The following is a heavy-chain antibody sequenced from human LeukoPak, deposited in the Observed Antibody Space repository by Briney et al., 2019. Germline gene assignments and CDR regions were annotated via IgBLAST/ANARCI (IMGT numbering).Heavy chain of an antibody. CDR1: GFTFSNYA. Sequence: GGSLRLSCAASGFTFSNYAMNWVRQAPGKGLEWVSAISGDGGGTYYADSVKGRFTISRDNSKNTLYLQMNSLRAEDTAVYYCASSIAVPTNFDYWGQGTLVTVSS. CDR2: ISGDGGGT. V-gene: IGHV3-23*01. D-gene: IGHD6-19*01. CDR3: ASSIAVPTNFDY. J-gene: IGHJ4*02.